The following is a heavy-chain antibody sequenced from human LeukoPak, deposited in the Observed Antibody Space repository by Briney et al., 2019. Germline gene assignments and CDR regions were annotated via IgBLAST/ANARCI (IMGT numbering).Heavy chain of an antibody. V-gene: IGHV4-59*01. CDR1: GSSISSYY. Sequence: SETLSLICTVSGSSISSYYWSWIRQPPGKGLEWIGYIYYSGSTNYNPSLKSRVTISVDTSKNQFSLKLSSVTAADTAVYYCARGNYGDYWYFQHRGQGTLVTVSS. J-gene: IGHJ1*01. D-gene: IGHD4-17*01. CDR2: IYYSGST. CDR3: ARGNYGDYWYFQH.